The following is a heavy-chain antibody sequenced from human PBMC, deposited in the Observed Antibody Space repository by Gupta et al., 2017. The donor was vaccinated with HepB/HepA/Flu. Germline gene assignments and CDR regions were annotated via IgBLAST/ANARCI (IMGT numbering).Heavy chain of an antibody. D-gene: IGHD2-2*02. J-gene: IGHJ4*02. CDR2: IWYDGSNK. CDR3: ARGYCSSTSCYIGYYFDY. CDR1: GFTFSSYG. V-gene: IGHV3-33*01. Sequence: QVQLVESGGGVVQPGRSLRLSCAASGFTFSSYGMHWVRQAPGKGLEWVAVIWYDGSNKYYADSVKGRFTISRDNSKNTLYLQMNSLRAEDTAVYYCARGYCSSTSCYIGYYFDYWGQGTLVTVSS.